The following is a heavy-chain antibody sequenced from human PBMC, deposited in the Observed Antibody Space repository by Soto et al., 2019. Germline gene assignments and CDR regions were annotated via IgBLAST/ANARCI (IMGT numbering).Heavy chain of an antibody. CDR1: GFTFTSYG. CDR3: AKSRDGYSFYFYYGMDV. J-gene: IGHJ6*02. Sequence: LSCAASGFTFTSYGMHWVRQAPGKGLEWVALILHDGSNKYYADSVKGRFTISRDNSKNTLYLQMNSLRAEDTAVYYCAKSRDGYSFYFYYGMDVWGQGTTVTVSS. D-gene: IGHD4-4*01. V-gene: IGHV3-30*18. CDR2: ILHDGSNK.